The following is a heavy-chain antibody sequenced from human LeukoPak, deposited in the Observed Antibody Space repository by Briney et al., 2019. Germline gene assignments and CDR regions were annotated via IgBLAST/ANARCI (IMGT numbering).Heavy chain of an antibody. CDR3: ARVSPGVAFDI. J-gene: IGHJ3*02. CDR1: GGSISSGDYY. D-gene: IGHD3-10*01. V-gene: IGHV4-30-4*08. CDR2: IYYSGST. Sequence: SETLSLTCTVSGGSISSGDYYWSWIRQPPGKGLEWIGYIYYSGSTYYNPSLKSRVTISVDTSKNQFSLKLSSVTAADTAVYYCARVSPGVAFDIWGQGTMVTVSS.